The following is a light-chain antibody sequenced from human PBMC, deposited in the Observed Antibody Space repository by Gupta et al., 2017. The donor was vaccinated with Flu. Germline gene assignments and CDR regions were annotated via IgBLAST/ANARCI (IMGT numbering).Light chain of an antibody. V-gene: IGKV3-20*01. CDR1: QSVGSNY. J-gene: IGKJ3*01. CDR3: QQYGTSHPVT. Sequence: IVLTPSPCTLSLSPGERATLSCRASQSVGSNYLAWYQQRPGQAPRLLIYSASARVTGIPDRFSGSGSGTDFTLTISRLEPEDFAVYYCQQYGTSHPVTFGPGTRVDMK. CDR2: SAS.